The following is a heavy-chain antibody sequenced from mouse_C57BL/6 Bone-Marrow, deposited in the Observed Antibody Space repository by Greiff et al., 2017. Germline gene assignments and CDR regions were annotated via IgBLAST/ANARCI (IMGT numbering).Heavy chain of an antibody. CDR3: DIYYGNYGWYFDV. J-gene: IGHJ1*03. CDR1: GYTFTSYW. CDR2: LYPGSGST. D-gene: IGHD2-1*01. Sequence: QVQLQQPGAELVKPGASVKMSCKASGYTFTSYWITWVKQRPGQGLEWIGDLYPGSGSTNYNEKFKSKATLTVDTSSSAAYMQLSSLTSEDSAVYYCDIYYGNYGWYFDVRGTGTTVTDSS. V-gene: IGHV1-55*01.